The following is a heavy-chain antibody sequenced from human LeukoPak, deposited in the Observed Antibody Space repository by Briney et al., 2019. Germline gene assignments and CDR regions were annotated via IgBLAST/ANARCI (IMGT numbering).Heavy chain of an antibody. J-gene: IGHJ4*02. CDR3: AKDPSDLGGSGSNNYFDC. CDR2: VSHDGIQT. CDR1: GFTFSNYA. V-gene: IGHV3-30-3*01. Sequence: GGSLRLSCAASGFTFSNYAMHWVRQGLVKGLESMAVVSHDGIQTYYADSVKGRFTISRDNSKSTLFLQMNSLRAEDTAVYYCAKDPSDLGGSGSNNYFDCWGQGTLVTVSS. D-gene: IGHD3-10*01.